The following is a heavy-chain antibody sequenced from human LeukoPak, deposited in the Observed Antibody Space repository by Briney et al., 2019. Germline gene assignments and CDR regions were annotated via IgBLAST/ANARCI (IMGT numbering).Heavy chain of an antibody. Sequence: GGSLRLSCAASGFTVNSNYMTWVRQAPGKGLEWVSVIYSGDITYYADSVKGRFIISRDNSENTLYLQMNSLRVEDTAVYYCATEAERPGYSSGLGFDYWGQGTLVTVSS. V-gene: IGHV3-66*01. CDR1: GFTVNSNY. CDR2: IYSGDIT. J-gene: IGHJ4*02. D-gene: IGHD6-19*01. CDR3: ATEAERPGYSSGLGFDY.